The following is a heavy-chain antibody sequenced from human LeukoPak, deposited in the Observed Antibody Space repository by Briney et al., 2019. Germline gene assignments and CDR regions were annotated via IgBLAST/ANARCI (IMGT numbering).Heavy chain of an antibody. Sequence: GGSLRLSCAASGFTFSSYGMHWVRQAPGKGLEWVAAMSYDGSNKYYADSVKGRFTISRDNSKNMLYLQMNSLRSEDTAVYYCVREPLYWGPGTLVTVSS. CDR1: GFTFSSYG. V-gene: IGHV3-30*19. J-gene: IGHJ4*02. CDR2: MSYDGSNK. CDR3: VREPLY.